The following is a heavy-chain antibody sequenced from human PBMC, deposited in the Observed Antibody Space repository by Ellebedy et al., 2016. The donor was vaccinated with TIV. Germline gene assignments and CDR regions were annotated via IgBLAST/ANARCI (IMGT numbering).Heavy chain of an antibody. CDR3: ARDPAGTTIDGSDM. CDR2: LSGSSDYI. V-gene: IGHV3-21*01. CDR1: GFTFSTYT. J-gene: IGHJ3*02. Sequence: GESLKISXEASGFTFSTYTMTWVRQAPGKGLEWVSSLSGSSDYIYYADSVNGRFTISRDNAKNSLYLHMSSLRVEDTAVYYCARDPAGTTIDGSDMWGQGTMVTVS. D-gene: IGHD1-7*01.